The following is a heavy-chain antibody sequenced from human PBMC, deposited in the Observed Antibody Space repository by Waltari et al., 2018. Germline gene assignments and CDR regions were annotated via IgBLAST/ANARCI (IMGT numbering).Heavy chain of an antibody. CDR2: IYPGDSVT. D-gene: IGHD3-10*01. CDR1: GYSFTSYW. V-gene: IGHV5-51*01. CDR3: ARHYNTMVRGVISAFDI. Sequence: EVQLVQSGAEVKKPGESLKISCKGSGYSFTSYWIGWVRQMPGKGLEWMGIIYPGDSVTRYSPSFQGQVTISADKSISTAYLQWSSLKASDTAMYYCARHYNTMVRGVISAFDIWGQGTMVTVSS. J-gene: IGHJ3*02.